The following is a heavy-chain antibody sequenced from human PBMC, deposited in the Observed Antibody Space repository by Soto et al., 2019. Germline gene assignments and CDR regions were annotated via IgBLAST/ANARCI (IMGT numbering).Heavy chain of an antibody. D-gene: IGHD5-18*01. CDR1: GGSISSSSYY. CDR3: ARRGYSYGEYYFDY. V-gene: IGHV4-39*01. J-gene: IGHJ4*02. CDR2: IYYSGST. Sequence: PSETLSLTCTVSGGSISSSSYYWGWIRQPPGKGLEWIGSIYYSGSTYYNPSLKSRVTISVDTSKNQFSLKLSSVTAADTAVYYCARRGYSYGEYYFDYWGQGTLVTVS.